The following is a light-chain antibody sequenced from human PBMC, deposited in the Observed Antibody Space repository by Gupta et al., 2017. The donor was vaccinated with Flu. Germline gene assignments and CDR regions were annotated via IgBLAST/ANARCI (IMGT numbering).Light chain of an antibody. V-gene: IGKV1-8*01. J-gene: IGKJ3*01. CDR1: YSNRSS. CDR3: QQHDSSPCT. CDR2: AAS. Sequence: PLALSASTGCMSSMPSWSSYSNRSSLAWYQQKPGQAPKLLIYAASTLESGVPYRFSGSGSGTDFTLTISCLQSEDFAVYYCQQHDSSPCTFGHGTKVDIK.